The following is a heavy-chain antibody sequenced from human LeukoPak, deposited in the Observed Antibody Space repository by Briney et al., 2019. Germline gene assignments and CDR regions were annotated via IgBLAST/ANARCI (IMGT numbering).Heavy chain of an antibody. CDR1: GFTFSSHV. CDR2: ISGSGAGT. D-gene: IGHD6-19*01. J-gene: IGHJ5*02. CDR3: ARGTVAGFNWFDP. Sequence: GGSLRLSCAASGFTFSSHVMTWVRQAPGKGPEWVSGISGSGAGTYYADSVKGRFTISRDNSKNTVYLQMNSLRVEDTAVYYCARGTVAGFNWFDPWGQGTLVIVSS. V-gene: IGHV3-23*01.